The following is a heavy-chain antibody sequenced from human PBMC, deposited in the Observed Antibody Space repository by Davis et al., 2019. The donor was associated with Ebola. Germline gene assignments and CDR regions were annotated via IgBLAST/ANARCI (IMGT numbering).Heavy chain of an antibody. J-gene: IGHJ3*02. CDR3: AILSKAIPTLDAFDI. CDR1: GGTFSSYA. V-gene: IGHV1-69*04. D-gene: IGHD2-2*02. Sequence: SVKVSCKASGGTFSSYAISWVRQAPGQGLEWMGRIIPILGIANYAQKFKCRVTITADKSTSTAYMELSSLRSEDTAVYYCAILSKAIPTLDAFDIWGQGTMVTVSS. CDR2: IIPILGIA.